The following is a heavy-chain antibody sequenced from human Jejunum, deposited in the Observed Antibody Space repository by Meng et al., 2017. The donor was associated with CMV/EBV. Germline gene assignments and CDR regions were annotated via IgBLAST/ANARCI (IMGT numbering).Heavy chain of an antibody. V-gene: IGHV1-2*02. Sequence: VHLVQSGAALENPGASVKVSCRASGYSLTDHYIHWVRQAPEQGLEWMGWISPNTGATNFAQNFQGRVTMTRDTSVSATYMELSSLTSDDTAVYFCARDPGGSSPVFDYWGQGTLVTVSS. D-gene: IGHD2-8*02. CDR3: ARDPGGSSPVFDY. CDR2: ISPNTGAT. J-gene: IGHJ4*01. CDR1: GYSLTDHY.